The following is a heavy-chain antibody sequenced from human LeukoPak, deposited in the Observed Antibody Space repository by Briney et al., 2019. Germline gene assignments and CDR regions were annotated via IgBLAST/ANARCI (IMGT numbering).Heavy chain of an antibody. J-gene: IGHJ4*02. V-gene: IGHV3-30*18. Sequence: GGSLRLSCAASGFTFSSYGMHWVRQAPGKGLEWVAVISYDGSNKYYADSVKGRFTISRDNSKNTLYLQMNSLRAEDTAVYYCAKDREDGYNFDHSDYWGQGTLVTVSS. CDR2: ISYDGSNK. CDR1: GFTFSSYG. CDR3: AKDREDGYNFDHSDY. D-gene: IGHD5-24*01.